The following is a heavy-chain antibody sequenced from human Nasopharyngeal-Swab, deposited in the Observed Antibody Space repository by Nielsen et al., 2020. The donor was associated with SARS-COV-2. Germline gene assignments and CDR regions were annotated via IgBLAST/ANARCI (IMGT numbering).Heavy chain of an antibody. CDR2: IWYDGSNK. D-gene: IGHD6-13*01. V-gene: IGHV3-33*01. CDR3: ARGQESYSSSWLNWYFDL. CDR1: GFTFSSYG. J-gene: IGHJ2*01. Sequence: GESLKISCAASGFTFSSYGMHWVRQAPGKGLEWVAVIWYDGSNKYYADSVKGRFPISRDNSKNTLYLQMNSLRAEDTAVYYCARGQESYSSSWLNWYFDLWGRGTLVTVSS.